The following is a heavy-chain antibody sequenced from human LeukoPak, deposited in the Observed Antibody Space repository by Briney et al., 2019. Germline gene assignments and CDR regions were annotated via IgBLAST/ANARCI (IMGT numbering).Heavy chain of an antibody. Sequence: GGSLRLSCAASGFTFSSYAMHWVRQAPGKGLEWVAVISYDGSNKYYADSVKGRFAISRDNSKNTLYLQMNSLRAEDTAVYYCARGNYRSPLGVGYWGQGTLVTVSS. CDR1: GFTFSSYA. D-gene: IGHD4-11*01. CDR3: ARGNYRSPLGVGY. J-gene: IGHJ4*02. CDR2: ISYDGSNK. V-gene: IGHV3-30*09.